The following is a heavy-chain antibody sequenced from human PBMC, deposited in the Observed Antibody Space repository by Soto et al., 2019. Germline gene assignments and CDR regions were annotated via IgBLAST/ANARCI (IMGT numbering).Heavy chain of an antibody. CDR2: MNPNSGNT. CDR3: ASDLAARIDS. D-gene: IGHD6-25*01. Sequence: QVQLVQSGAEVKKPGASVKVSCKASGYTFTSYDINWVRQATGKGLEWMGWMNPNSGNTGYAQKFQGRVTMTRTTSITTAYMHLSSLTSQDTAVYYCASDLAARIDSWAQGTLVTVSS. CDR1: GYTFTSYD. J-gene: IGHJ4*02. V-gene: IGHV1-8*01.